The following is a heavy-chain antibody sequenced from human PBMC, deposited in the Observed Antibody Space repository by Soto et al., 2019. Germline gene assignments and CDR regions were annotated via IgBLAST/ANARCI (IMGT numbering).Heavy chain of an antibody. D-gene: IGHD6-13*01. Sequence: QITLKESGPTLVKPTQTLTLTCTFSGFSLSTSGVAVGWIRQPPGEALEWLALIYGDDAKRYSPSLKTRLTITKDTSKNQVVLTMTNMDSADTATYYCAHRQDSRFYSWGQGTLVTVSS. V-gene: IGHV2-5*02. CDR1: GFSLSTSGVA. CDR2: IYGDDAK. J-gene: IGHJ4*02. CDR3: AHRQDSRFYS.